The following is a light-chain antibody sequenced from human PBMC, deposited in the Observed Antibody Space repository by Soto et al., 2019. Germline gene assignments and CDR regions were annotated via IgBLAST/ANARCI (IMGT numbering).Light chain of an antibody. CDR1: QSISSY. V-gene: IGKV1-39*01. Sequence: DIQMTQSPSSLSASVVDRFTITFLASQSISSYLNWYQQKPGKAPKLLIYAASSLQSGVPSRFSGSGSGTDFTLTISSLQPEDFATYYCQQFNNYCLTFGQGTRLENK. CDR2: AAS. J-gene: IGKJ5*01. CDR3: QQFNNYCLT.